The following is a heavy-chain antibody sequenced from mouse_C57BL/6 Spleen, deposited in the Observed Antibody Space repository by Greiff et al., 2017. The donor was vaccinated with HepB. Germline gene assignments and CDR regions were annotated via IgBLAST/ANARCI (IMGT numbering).Heavy chain of an antibody. J-gene: IGHJ4*01. CDR1: GFTFSDYG. CDR2: ISSGSSTI. CDR3: ARLPRGYAMDY. Sequence: EVKLVESGGGLVKPGGSLKLSCAASGFTFSDYGMHWVRQAPEKGLEWVAYISSGSSTIYYADTVKGRFTISRDNAKNTLFLQMTSLRSEDTAMYDCARLPRGYAMDYWGQGTSVTVSS. V-gene: IGHV5-17*01.